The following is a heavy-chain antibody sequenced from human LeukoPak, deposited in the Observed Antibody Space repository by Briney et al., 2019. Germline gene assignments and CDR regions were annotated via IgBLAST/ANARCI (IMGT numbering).Heavy chain of an antibody. V-gene: IGHV3-21*01. CDR1: DFTFSSYG. D-gene: IGHD1-26*01. Sequence: PGVALRLSRASSDFTFSSYGMNWVRQAPGKGLECGSYLTSSSFIYYADSVKGRFTTSRDNAKTSLYLQMNSLRAEDTAVYYCARDAIVGATRGSWFDSWGQGTLVTVSS. CDR3: ARDAIVGATRGSWFDS. CDR2: LTSSSFI. J-gene: IGHJ5*01.